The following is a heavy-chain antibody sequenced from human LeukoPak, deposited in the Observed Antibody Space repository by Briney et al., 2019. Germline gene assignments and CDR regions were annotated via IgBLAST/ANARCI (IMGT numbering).Heavy chain of an antibody. CDR3: VRVGPPGIDAFDI. J-gene: IGHJ3*02. Sequence: GRSLRLSCAASGFTFDDYAMHWVRQAPGKGLEWIARSRKKSQSYTTEYASSVKGRFTVSRDDSQNSLFLQMKRLKMEDTAIYYCVRVGPPGIDAFDIWGQGTRVTISP. D-gene: IGHD3-10*01. V-gene: IGHV3-72*01. CDR2: SRKKSQSYTT. CDR1: GFTFDDYA.